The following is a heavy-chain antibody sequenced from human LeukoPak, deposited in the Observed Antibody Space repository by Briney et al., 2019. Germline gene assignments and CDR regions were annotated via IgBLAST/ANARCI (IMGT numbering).Heavy chain of an antibody. CDR1: GFTFSSYG. D-gene: IGHD3-16*02. CDR3: ARAHYDYVWGSYRPNDAFDI. V-gene: IGHV3-33*01. J-gene: IGHJ3*02. Sequence: GGSLRLSCAASGFTFSSYGMHWVRQAPGKGLEWVAVIWYDGSNKYYADSVKGRSTISRDNSKNTLYLQMNSLRAEDTAVYYCARAHYDYVWGSYRPNDAFDIWGQGTMVTVSS. CDR2: IWYDGSNK.